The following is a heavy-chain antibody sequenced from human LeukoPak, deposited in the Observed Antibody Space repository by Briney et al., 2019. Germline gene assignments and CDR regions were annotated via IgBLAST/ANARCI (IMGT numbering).Heavy chain of an antibody. CDR3: VRDLGGRSGH. CDR2: INEDGSTT. D-gene: IGHD1-26*01. Sequence: GGSLRLSCAASGFTFSSNWMHWVRQAPGKGLVWVSRINEDGSTTNYADSVKGRSTIFRDNAKNTLYLQINSLRAEDAAVYYCVRDLGGRSGHWGQGTLVTVSS. V-gene: IGHV3-74*01. J-gene: IGHJ4*02. CDR1: GFTFSSNW.